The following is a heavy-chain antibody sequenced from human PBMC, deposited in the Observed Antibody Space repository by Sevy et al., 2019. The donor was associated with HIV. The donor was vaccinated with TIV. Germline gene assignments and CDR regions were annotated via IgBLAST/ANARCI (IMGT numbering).Heavy chain of an antibody. J-gene: IGHJ4*02. D-gene: IGHD5-18*01. V-gene: IGHV3-66*01. CDR3: ARGKSGYGYALNY. Sequence: GGSLRLSCAASGFTVNSNYMTWVRQAPGKGLEGVSVIYSDGTTYHADSVKDRFTISRDNSKNTLYLQMNSLRAEDTAVYYCARGKSGYGYALNYWGQGTVVTVSS. CDR1: GFTVNSNY. CDR2: IYSDGTT.